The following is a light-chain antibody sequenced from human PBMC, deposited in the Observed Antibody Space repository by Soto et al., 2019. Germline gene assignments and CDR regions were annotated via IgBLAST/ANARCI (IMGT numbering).Light chain of an antibody. CDR3: QQYNNWPLWT. V-gene: IGKV3-15*01. J-gene: IGKJ1*01. Sequence: EIVMTQSPATLSVSPGERATLSCRASQSVSSNLAWYQQKPGQAPRLLIYGASTRATSIPARFSGSGSETEFTLTISSLQSEDFAVYYCQQYNNWPLWTFGQGTKVEIK. CDR2: GAS. CDR1: QSVSSN.